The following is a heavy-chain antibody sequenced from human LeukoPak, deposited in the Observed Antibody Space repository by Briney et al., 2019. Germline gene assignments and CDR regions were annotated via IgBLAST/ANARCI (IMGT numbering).Heavy chain of an antibody. D-gene: IGHD6-19*01. CDR2: IRYDGSNK. CDR1: GFTFSSYG. Sequence: TGGSLRLSCAASGFTFSSYGMHWVRQAPGKGLEWVAFIRYDGSNKYYADSVKGRFTISRDNSKNTLYLQMNSLRAEDTAVYYCAREARAVAGGAFDIWGQGTMVTVSS. J-gene: IGHJ3*02. CDR3: AREARAVAGGAFDI. V-gene: IGHV3-30*02.